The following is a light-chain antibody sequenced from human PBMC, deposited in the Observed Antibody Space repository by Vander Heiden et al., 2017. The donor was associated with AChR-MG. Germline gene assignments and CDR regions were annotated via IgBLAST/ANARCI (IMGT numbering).Light chain of an antibody. CDR1: HIRQKH. Sequence: SYVLSQPPPLSVGRGESDRLPYEGHHIRQKHNHWYQQQPAPPPVLDIHHHSNRPAVIPERFSGTNSGTTATLTISRVEAGDEADYYCQVWDGATDQMVFGGGTKLTVI. V-gene: IGLV3-21*04. J-gene: IGLJ2*01. CDR3: QVWDGATDQMV. CDR2: HHS.